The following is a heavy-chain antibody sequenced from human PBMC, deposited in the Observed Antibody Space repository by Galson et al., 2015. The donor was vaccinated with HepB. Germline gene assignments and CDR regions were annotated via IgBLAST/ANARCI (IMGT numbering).Heavy chain of an antibody. Sequence: SLRLSCAASGFTFSSYAMSWVRQAPGKGLEWVSAISGSGGSTYYADSVKGRFTISRDNSKNTLYLQMNSLRAEDTAVYYCAKGQVVPAARPYYYYYGMDVWGQGTTVTVSS. CDR1: GFTFSSYA. CDR3: AKGQVVPAARPYYYYYGMDV. J-gene: IGHJ6*02. V-gene: IGHV3-23*01. D-gene: IGHD2-2*02. CDR2: ISGSGGST.